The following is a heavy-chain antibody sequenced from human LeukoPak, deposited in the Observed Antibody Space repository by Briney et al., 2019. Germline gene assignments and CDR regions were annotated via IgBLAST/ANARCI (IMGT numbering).Heavy chain of an antibody. D-gene: IGHD1-7*01. J-gene: IGHJ4*02. V-gene: IGHV3-48*04. CDR2: ISSSGSTI. CDR3: ARGTEENWNYLMDY. CDR1: GFIFSDYA. Sequence: QTGGSLRLSCAASGFIFSDYAMNWVRQAPGKGLEWVSYISSSGSTIYYADSVKGRFTISRDNAKNSLYLQMNSLRAEDTAVYYCARGTEENWNYLMDYWGQGTLVTVSS.